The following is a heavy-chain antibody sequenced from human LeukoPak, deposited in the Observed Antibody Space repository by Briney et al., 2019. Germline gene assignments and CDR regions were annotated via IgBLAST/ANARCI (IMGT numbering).Heavy chain of an antibody. D-gene: IGHD6-13*01. CDR1: GYSFTSYW. J-gene: IGHJ4*02. CDR2: IDPSDSYT. V-gene: IGHV5-10-1*01. Sequence: PGESLKISCKGSGYSFTSYWISWVRQMPGKGLEWMGRIDPSDSYTNYSPSFQGHVTISTDKSISTAYLQWSSLKASDTAIYYCARRRYSNTWFDYWGQGTLVTVSS. CDR3: ARRRYSNTWFDY.